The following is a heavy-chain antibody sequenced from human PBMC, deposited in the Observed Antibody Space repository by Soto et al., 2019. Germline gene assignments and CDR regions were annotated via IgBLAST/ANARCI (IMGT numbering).Heavy chain of an antibody. Sequence: QVQLQESGPGLVKPSQTLSLTCTVSGGSISSGGYYWSWIRQHPGKGLAWIGYIYYSGSTYYNPSLKSRVTLSVDTSKNLFSLKLSSVTAADTAVYYFARVGGINLFDPWGQGTLVTVSS. J-gene: IGHJ5*02. CDR3: ARVGGINLFDP. CDR2: IYYSGST. V-gene: IGHV4-31*03. D-gene: IGHD3-16*01. CDR1: GGSISSGGYY.